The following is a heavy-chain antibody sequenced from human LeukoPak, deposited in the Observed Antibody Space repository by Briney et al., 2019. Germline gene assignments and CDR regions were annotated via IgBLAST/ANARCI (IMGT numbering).Heavy chain of an antibody. CDR3: ASDLGQQLVSVGWSDR. CDR2: FDPEDGET. Sequence: ASVKVSCKVSGYTVTELSMHWVRQAPGKGLEWMGGFDPEDGETIYAQKFQGRVTMTEDTSTDTAYMELSSLRSEDTAVYFCASDLGQQLVSVGWSDRWVEGTLVTDSS. V-gene: IGHV1-24*01. CDR1: GYTVTELS. J-gene: IGHJ5*02. D-gene: IGHD6-13*01.